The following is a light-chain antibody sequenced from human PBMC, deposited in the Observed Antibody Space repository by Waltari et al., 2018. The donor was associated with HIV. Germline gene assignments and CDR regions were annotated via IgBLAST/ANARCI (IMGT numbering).Light chain of an antibody. CDR2: ATS. CDR1: QDISKF. V-gene: IGKV1-27*01. J-gene: IGKJ4*01. CDR3: QNYDDAPYS. Sequence: VQMTPPPSAPSAPGGSRTTITSPARQDISKFLAWYQQKAGKVPKLLIYATSTLQSGVPSRFSGRVSGTDFTLTISSLQPEDVATYYCQNYDDAPYSFGGGTKVEIK.